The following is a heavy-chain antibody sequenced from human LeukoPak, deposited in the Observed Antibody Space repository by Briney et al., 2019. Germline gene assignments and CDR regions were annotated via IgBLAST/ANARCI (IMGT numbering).Heavy chain of an antibody. V-gene: IGHV3-74*01. CDR2: TNNDGSST. D-gene: IGHD3-10*02. J-gene: IGHJ4*02. CDR3: TRSVFPYYFDC. Sequence: QPGGSLRPSCVASGFTFSNYWIHWVRQAPGKGLVWVSRTNNDGSSTTYADFVKGRFTSSRDNAKNTLYLQMDSLRAEDTAVYYCTRSVFPYYFDCWGQGTLVTVSS. CDR1: GFTFSNYW.